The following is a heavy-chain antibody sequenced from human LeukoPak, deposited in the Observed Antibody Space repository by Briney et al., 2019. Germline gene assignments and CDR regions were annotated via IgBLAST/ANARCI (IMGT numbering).Heavy chain of an antibody. J-gene: IGHJ6*02. D-gene: IGHD6-13*01. Sequence: PGRSLRLSCAASGFTFSSYGMHWVRQAPGKGLEWAAVISYDGSNKYYADSVKGRFTISRDNSKNTLYLQMNSLRAEDTAVYYCAKDPGIAAAGDYGMDVWGQGTTVTVSS. CDR1: GFTFSSYG. V-gene: IGHV3-30*18. CDR3: AKDPGIAAAGDYGMDV. CDR2: ISYDGSNK.